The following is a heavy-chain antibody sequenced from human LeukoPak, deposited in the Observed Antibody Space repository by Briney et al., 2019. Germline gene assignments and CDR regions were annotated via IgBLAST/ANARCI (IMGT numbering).Heavy chain of an antibody. CDR3: ARAYTCSWSTFDY. Sequence: GGSLRLSCAASGLPFRNYRMHWVRQAPGRGVERVAVIWGGGNNKYYADSEGGRLPIPRDNPKITVYVQVNSLRDDDTSVFYCARAYTCSWSTFDYWGQGTLVTVSS. D-gene: IGHD6-13*01. CDR2: IWGGGNNK. V-gene: IGHV3-33*01. CDR1: GLPFRNYR. J-gene: IGHJ4*02.